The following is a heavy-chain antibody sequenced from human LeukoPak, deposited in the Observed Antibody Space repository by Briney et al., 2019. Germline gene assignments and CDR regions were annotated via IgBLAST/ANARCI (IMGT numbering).Heavy chain of an antibody. Sequence: GASVKVSCKASGGTFSSYAIIWVRQAPGQGLEWMGRIIPILGIANYAQKFQGRVTITADKSTSTAYMELSSLRSEDTAVYYCARGPEIYYGSGSFDCYGMDVWGQGTTVTVSS. D-gene: IGHD3-10*01. J-gene: IGHJ6*02. CDR3: ARGPEIYYGSGSFDCYGMDV. CDR1: GGTFSSYA. CDR2: IIPILGIA. V-gene: IGHV1-69*04.